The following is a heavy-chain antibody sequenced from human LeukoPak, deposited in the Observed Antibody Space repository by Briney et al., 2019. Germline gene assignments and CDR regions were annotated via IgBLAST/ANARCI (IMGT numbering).Heavy chain of an antibody. Sequence: SETLSLTCTVSGGSISSSSYYWGWIRQPPGKGLEWIGSIYYSGSTYYNPSLKSRVTISVDTSKNQFSLKLSSVTAADTAVYYCAIPSTAMVIDYWGQGTLVTVSS. D-gene: IGHD5-18*01. CDR3: AIPSTAMVIDY. J-gene: IGHJ4*02. V-gene: IGHV4-39*01. CDR2: IYYSGST. CDR1: GGSISSSSYY.